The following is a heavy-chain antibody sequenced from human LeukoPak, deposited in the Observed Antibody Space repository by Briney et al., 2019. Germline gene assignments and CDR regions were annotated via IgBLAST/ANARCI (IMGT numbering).Heavy chain of an antibody. J-gene: IGHJ5*02. Sequence: GGSLRLSCAASGFTCSHNYMSWVRQAPGKGLEWVSATHSSGGTYYADSVKGRFTISRDTSKNTLYLQINSLGVEDTAVYYCIVFGDSNHWGQGTLVTVSS. CDR1: GFTCSHNY. CDR3: IVFGDSNH. CDR2: THSSGGT. V-gene: IGHV3-53*01. D-gene: IGHD4-17*01.